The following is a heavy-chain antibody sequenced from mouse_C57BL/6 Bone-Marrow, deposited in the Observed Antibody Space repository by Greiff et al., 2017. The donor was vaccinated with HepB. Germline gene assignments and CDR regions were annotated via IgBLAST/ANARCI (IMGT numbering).Heavy chain of an antibody. CDR3: ARVGQLGGYYFDY. Sequence: VQLQESGAELARPGASVKLSCKASGYTFTSYGISWVKQRTGQGLEWIGEIYPRSGNTYYNEKFKGKATLTADKSSSTAYMELRSLTSEDSAVYFCARVGQLGGYYFDYWGQGTTLTVSS. CDR2: IYPRSGNT. V-gene: IGHV1-81*01. D-gene: IGHD4-1*02. J-gene: IGHJ2*01. CDR1: GYTFTSYG.